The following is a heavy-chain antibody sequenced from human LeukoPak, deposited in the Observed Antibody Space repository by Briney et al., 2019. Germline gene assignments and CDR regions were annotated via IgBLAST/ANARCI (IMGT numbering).Heavy chain of an antibody. CDR2: IYYSGST. V-gene: IGHV4-59*01. Sequence: SETLSLTCTVSGGSISSYYWSWIRQPPGKGLEWIGYIYYSGSTNYNPSLKSRVTISVDTSKNQFSLKLSSVTAADTAVYYCAGDDYQLDAFDIWGQGTMVTVSS. CDR1: GGSISSYY. J-gene: IGHJ3*02. CDR3: AGDDYQLDAFDI. D-gene: IGHD2-2*01.